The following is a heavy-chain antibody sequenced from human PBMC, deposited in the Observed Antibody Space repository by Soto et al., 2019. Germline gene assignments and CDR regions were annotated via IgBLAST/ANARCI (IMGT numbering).Heavy chain of an antibody. Sequence: QVQLQESGPGLVKPSETLSLTCAVSGDSISSYYCMWIRQPPGKGLESIGYLYYGRSANYNPSLRTRVTLSVDTSTNQCSLTLSSMTAADTAVYYCALRSMAVVPEYWGQGTLVTVSS. V-gene: IGHV4-59*01. D-gene: IGHD3-22*01. CDR2: LYYGRSA. J-gene: IGHJ4*02. CDR3: ALRSMAVVPEY. CDR1: GDSISSYY.